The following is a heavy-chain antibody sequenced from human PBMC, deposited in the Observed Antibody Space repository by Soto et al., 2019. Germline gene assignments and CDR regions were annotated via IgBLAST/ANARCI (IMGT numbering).Heavy chain of an antibody. D-gene: IGHD6-13*01. J-gene: IGHJ3*02. Sequence: VQLLESVGDLVHPGGSLRLSCTGSGFAFSSHPMSWVRQAPERGLEMVSGIRDGGDLTYNADSVRGRFTISSDNSKNPLVLQMTSLRVEATAVSYCARRAFGSTRSFDNLGQGTMVTVYS. V-gene: IGHV3-23*01. CDR1: GFAFSSHP. CDR2: IRDGGDLT. CDR3: ARRAFGSTRSFDN.